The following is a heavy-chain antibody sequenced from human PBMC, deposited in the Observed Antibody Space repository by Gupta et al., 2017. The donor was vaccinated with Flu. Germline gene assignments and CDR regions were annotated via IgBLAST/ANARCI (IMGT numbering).Heavy chain of an antibody. V-gene: IGHV4-59*08. Sequence: SRTCTVSGGSISGYKWTWIRQPPGNGLEWIGYIYDSGDTNYNPSLKSRLTLSVDTSKNQFSLRLNSVTAADTAVYYCARFWSGFDHWGQGTLGTVSS. D-gene: IGHD3-3*01. CDR3: ARFWSGFDH. CDR1: GGSISGYK. J-gene: IGHJ5*02. CDR2: IYDSGDT.